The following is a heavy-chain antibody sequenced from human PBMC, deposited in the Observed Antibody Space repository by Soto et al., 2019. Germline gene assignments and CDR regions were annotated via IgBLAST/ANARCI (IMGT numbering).Heavy chain of an antibody. V-gene: IGHV1-69*02. CDR1: GGTFSSYT. Sequence: QVQLVQSGAEVKKPGSSVKVSCKASGGTFSSYTISWVRQAPGQGLEWMGRIIPILGIANYAQKFQGRVTITADKSTSTAYMELSSLRSEDTAVYYCARGPSRPHYYYYGMDVWGQGTTVTVSS. J-gene: IGHJ6*02. CDR2: IIPILGIA. CDR3: ARGPSRPHYYYYGMDV.